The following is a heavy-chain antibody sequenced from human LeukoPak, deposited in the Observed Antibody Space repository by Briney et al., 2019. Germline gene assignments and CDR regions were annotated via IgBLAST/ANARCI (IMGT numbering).Heavy chain of an antibody. CDR3: ARDRYCSSTSCSTGGGYFDY. J-gene: IGHJ4*02. Sequence: ASVKVSCKASGYTFTSYGISWVRQAPGQGLEWMGWISAYNGNTNDAQKLQGRVTITTDESTSTAYMELSSLRSEDTAVYYCARDRYCSSTSCSTGGGYFDYWGQGTLVTVSS. CDR1: GYTFTSYG. D-gene: IGHD2-2*01. V-gene: IGHV1-18*01. CDR2: ISAYNGNT.